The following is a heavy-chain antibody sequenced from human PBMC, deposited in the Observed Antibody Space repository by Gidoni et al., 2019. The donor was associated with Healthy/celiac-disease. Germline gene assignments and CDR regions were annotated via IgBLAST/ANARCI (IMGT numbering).Heavy chain of an antibody. D-gene: IGHD4-17*01. CDR1: GGSISSYY. J-gene: IGHJ4*02. CDR2: IYYSGST. Sequence: QVQLQESAPGLVTPSETLSLTCTVSGGSISSYYWSWIRQPPGKGLEWIGYIYYSGSTNYNPSLKSRVTISVDTSKNQFSLKLSSVTAADTAVYYCARDTYGGGYWGQGTLVTVSS. V-gene: IGHV4-59*01. CDR3: ARDTYGGGY.